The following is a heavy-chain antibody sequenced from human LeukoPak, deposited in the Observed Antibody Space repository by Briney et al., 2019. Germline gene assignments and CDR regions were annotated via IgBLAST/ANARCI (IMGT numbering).Heavy chain of an antibody. CDR3: AREGYSGYVPQYYYYYYMDV. J-gene: IGHJ6*03. V-gene: IGHV1-18*04. CDR2: ISAYNGNT. CDR1: GYTFTGYY. D-gene: IGHD5-12*01. Sequence: ASVKVSCKAFGYTFTGYYLHWVRQAPGQGLEWMGWISAYNGNTNYAQKLQGRVTMTTDTSTSTAYMELSSLRSEDTAVYYCAREGYSGYVPQYYYYYYMDVWGKGTTVTVSS.